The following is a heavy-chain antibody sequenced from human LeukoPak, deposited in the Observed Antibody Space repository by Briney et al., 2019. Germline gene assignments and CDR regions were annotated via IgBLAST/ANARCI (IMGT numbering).Heavy chain of an antibody. J-gene: IGHJ4*02. Sequence: GGSLRLSCAASGFTFSSSGMSWVRQAPGKGLEWVSAIIGSDGTTYYADAVKGRFTISKDNSKNTLYLQMNSLRAEDTAVYYCAKSSGRSGYYFDYWGQGTLVTVSS. CDR3: AKSSGRSGYYFDY. CDR2: IIGSDGTT. V-gene: IGHV3-23*01. D-gene: IGHD3-3*01. CDR1: GFTFSSSG.